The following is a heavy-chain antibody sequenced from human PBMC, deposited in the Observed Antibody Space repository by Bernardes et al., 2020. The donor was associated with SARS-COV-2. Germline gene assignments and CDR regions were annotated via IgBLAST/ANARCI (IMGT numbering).Heavy chain of an antibody. J-gene: IGHJ4*02. V-gene: IGHV3-13*01. CDR2: IGTAGDT. D-gene: IGHD2-15*01. Sequence: GGSLRLSCAASGFTFSSYDMHWVRQATGKGLEWVSAIGTAGDTYYPGSVKGRFTISRENAKNSLYLQMNSLRAEDTAVYYCANIGGVVGVDYWGQGTLVTVSS. CDR1: GFTFSSYD. CDR3: ANIGGVVGVDY.